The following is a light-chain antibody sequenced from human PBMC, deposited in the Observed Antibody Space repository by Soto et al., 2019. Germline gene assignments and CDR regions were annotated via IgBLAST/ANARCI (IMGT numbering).Light chain of an antibody. Sequence: EIVLTQSPATLSVSPGERATLSCRASQTVGSYLAWYQQKPGQAPRLLIYGASTRATGIPARFSGSGSGTDFTLTISSLQSEDFAVYYCQQYDTWPPWTFGQGTKV. J-gene: IGKJ1*01. CDR2: GAS. V-gene: IGKV3-15*01. CDR3: QQYDTWPPWT. CDR1: QTVGSY.